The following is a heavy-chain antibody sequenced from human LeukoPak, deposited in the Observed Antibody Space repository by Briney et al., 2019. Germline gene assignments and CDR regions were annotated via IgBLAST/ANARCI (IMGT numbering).Heavy chain of an antibody. CDR1: GYSFTSQW. CDR3: ARWMFYYGSGVFHYHGMDA. V-gene: IGHV5-51*01. D-gene: IGHD3-10*01. Sequence: GKSLKISCKGSGYSFTSQWIGWVRQMPGKGLEWMGIIYPADSDTKYSPSFQGQVTISVDKSISAAYLQWSSLKASDTAIYYCARWMFYYGSGVFHYHGMDAWGQGTTVTVSS. CDR2: IYPADSDT. J-gene: IGHJ6*02.